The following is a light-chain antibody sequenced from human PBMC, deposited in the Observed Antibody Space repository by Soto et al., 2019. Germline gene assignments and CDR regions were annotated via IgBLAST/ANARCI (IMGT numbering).Light chain of an antibody. CDR2: EVS. CDR3: SSYTSSSTLNYV. CDR1: SSNAGGYNY. Sequence: LTQPASVSGSPGQSITISCPATSSNAGGYNYVSWYQQHPGKAPKLMIYEVSNRPSGVSNRFSGSKSGNTASLTISGLQAEDEADYYCSSYTSSSTLNYVFGTGTKVTVL. V-gene: IGLV2-14*01. J-gene: IGLJ1*01.